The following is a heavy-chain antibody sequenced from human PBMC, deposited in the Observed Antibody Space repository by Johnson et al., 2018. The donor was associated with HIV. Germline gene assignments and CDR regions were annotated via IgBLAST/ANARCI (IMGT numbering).Heavy chain of an antibody. D-gene: IGHD2-15*01. V-gene: IGHV3-74*01. J-gene: IGHJ3*02. CDR3: ASAWSLGAFDI. CDR1: GFTFSSYW. CDR2: ITSDGSST. Sequence: VQLVESGGGLVQPGGSLRLSCAASGFTFSSYWMHWVRQAPGKGLVWVSRITSDGSSTSYADSVKGRFTISRDNAKNTLYLQMNRLRAEATAVYYGASAWSLGAFDIWGQGTMVTVSS.